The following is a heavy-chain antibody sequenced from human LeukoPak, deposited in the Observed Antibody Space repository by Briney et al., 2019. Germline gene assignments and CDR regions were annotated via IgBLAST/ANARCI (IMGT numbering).Heavy chain of an antibody. CDR2: INPNSGGT. CDR3: ASDASFGYGDYVLDY. CDR1: GYTFTGYY. J-gene: IGHJ4*02. Sequence: ASVKVSCKASGYTFTGYYMHWVRQAPGQGLEWMGWINPNSGGTNYAQKFQGRVTMTRDTSISTAYMELSRLRSDDTAVYYCASDASFGYGDYVLDYWGQGTLVTVSS. D-gene: IGHD4-17*01. V-gene: IGHV1-2*02.